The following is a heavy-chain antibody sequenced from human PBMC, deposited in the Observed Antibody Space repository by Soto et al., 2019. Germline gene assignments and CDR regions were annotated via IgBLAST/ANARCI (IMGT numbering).Heavy chain of an antibody. J-gene: IGHJ4*02. V-gene: IGHV4-39*01. CDR3: ARHFHRGSYYDY. D-gene: IGHD1-26*01. Sequence: SETLSLTCTVSGGSISSSSYYWGWIRQPPGKGLEWIGSIYYSGSTYYNPSLKSRVTISVDTSKNQFSLKLSSVTAADTAVYYCARHFHRGSYYDYWGQGTLVTVSS. CDR1: GGSISSSSYY. CDR2: IYYSGST.